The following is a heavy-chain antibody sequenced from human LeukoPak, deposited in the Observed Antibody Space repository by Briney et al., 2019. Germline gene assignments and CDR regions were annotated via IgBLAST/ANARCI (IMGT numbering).Heavy chain of an antibody. D-gene: IGHD3-22*01. V-gene: IGHV3-23*01. J-gene: IGHJ5*02. Sequence: GGSLRLSCAASGFTFSSYAMSWVRQAPGKGLDWVSAISGSGGSTYYADSVKGRFTISRDNSKNTLYLQMNSLRAEDTAVYYCAKVTYYYDSSGPLDFDPWGQGTLVTVSS. CDR1: GFTFSSYA. CDR3: AKVTYYYDSSGPLDFDP. CDR2: ISGSGGST.